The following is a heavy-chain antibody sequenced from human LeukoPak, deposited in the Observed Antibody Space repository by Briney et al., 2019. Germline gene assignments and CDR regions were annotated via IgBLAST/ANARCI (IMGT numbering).Heavy chain of an antibody. V-gene: IGHV3-53*01. D-gene: IGHD1-14*01. Sequence: GGSLTLSCAASGVTVITNDMTWVRQAPGKGLEWVSVLYSDGNTKYADCVQGRFTISRDNSKNTLYLEMNSLSPDDTAVYYCARGVEPLAANTLAYWGQGTLVTVSS. CDR1: GVTVITND. CDR3: ARGVEPLAANTLAY. CDR2: LYSDGNT. J-gene: IGHJ4*02.